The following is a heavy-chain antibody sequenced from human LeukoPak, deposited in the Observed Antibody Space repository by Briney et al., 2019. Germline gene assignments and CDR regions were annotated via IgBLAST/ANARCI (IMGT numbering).Heavy chain of an antibody. CDR2: ISGSGGST. CDR3: AKDTHDFWSGYFNYYYYYGVDV. CDR1: GFTFSSYA. D-gene: IGHD3-3*01. Sequence: GGSLRLSCAASGFTFSSYAVSWVRQAPGKGLEWVSAISGSGGSTYYADSVKGRFTISRDNSKNTLYLQMNSLRAEDTAVYYCAKDTHDFWSGYFNYYYYYGVDVWGQGTTVTVSS. V-gene: IGHV3-23*01. J-gene: IGHJ6*02.